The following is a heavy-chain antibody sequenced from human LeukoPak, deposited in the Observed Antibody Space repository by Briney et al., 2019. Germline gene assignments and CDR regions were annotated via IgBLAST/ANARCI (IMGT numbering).Heavy chain of an antibody. Sequence: PGGSLRLSCAASGFTFSSYWMSWVRQAPGKGLEWVANIKQDGSEKDYVDSVKGRFTISRDNAKNSLYLQMNSLRAEGTAVYYCAREVHGDEYYYYSYMDVWGKGTTVTVSS. D-gene: IGHD4-17*01. CDR3: AREVHGDEYYYYSYMDV. CDR1: GFTFSSYW. J-gene: IGHJ6*03. V-gene: IGHV3-7*01. CDR2: IKQDGSEK.